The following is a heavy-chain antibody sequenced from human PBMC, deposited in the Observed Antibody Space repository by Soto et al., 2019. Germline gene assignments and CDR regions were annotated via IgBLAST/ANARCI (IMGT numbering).Heavy chain of an antibody. D-gene: IGHD3-10*01. CDR1: GFTFSSYA. Sequence: GGSLRLSCAASGFTFSSYAMSWVRQAPGKGLEWVSAISGSGGSTYYADSVKGRFTISRDNSKNTLYLQMNSLRPEDTAVYYCAAYYYGSGSYAYWGQGTLVTVSS. CDR2: ISGSGGST. J-gene: IGHJ4*02. CDR3: AAYYYGSGSYAY. V-gene: IGHV3-23*01.